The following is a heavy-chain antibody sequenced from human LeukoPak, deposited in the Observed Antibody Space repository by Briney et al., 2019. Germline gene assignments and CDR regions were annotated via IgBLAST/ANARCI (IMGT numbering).Heavy chain of an antibody. CDR1: GLTVSTAL. V-gene: IGHV3-30*03. CDR3: ATGGGLATEIDY. D-gene: IGHD3-16*01. J-gene: IGHJ4*02. Sequence: GGSLRLSCRVSGLTVSTALMDWVRQAPGKGLEWVAVVSYDGIIKYYADSLKGRFTISRDNSKNTLYLQMNSLRTEDTAMYYCATGGGLATEIDYCGQGTLVTVSS. CDR2: VSYDGIIK.